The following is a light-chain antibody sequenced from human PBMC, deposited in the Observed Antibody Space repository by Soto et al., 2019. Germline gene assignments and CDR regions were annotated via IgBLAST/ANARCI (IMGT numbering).Light chain of an antibody. CDR2: AAS. CDR3: QQSYSTPPT. CDR1: QSMSSY. V-gene: IGKV1-39*01. J-gene: IGKJ2*01. Sequence: DIQMTQSPSSLSASVGDRVIITCRASQSMSSYLTWFQQKPGKAPNLLIYAASSLQSGVPSRFSGSGSGTDFTLTISSLQPEDFATYYGQQSYSTPPTFGQGTKLEIK.